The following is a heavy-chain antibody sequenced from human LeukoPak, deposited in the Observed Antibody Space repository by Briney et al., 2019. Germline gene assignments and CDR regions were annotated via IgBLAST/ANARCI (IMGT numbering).Heavy chain of an antibody. CDR1: GGSISSYY. V-gene: IGHV4-4*07. D-gene: IGHD5-12*01. J-gene: IGHJ4*02. CDR3: AREFNSGYDSLEAKFDY. Sequence: PSETLSLTCTVSGGSISSYYWSWIRQPAGKGLEWIGRIYTSGSTNYNPSLKSRVTMSVDTSKNQFSLKLSSVTAADTAVYYCAREFNSGYDSLEAKFDYWGQGTLVTVSS. CDR2: IYTSGST.